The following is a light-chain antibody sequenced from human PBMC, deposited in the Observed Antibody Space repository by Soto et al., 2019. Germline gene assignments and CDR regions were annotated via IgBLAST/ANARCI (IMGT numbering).Light chain of an antibody. J-gene: IGKJ2*01. Sequence: DIQMTQSPATLSASLGDRVTITCQASQTINRWLAWYQQKPRKAPKLLIYDGSTLQSGVPSRFSGSGSGTEFTLTISSLQPDDVATYYCQQYNALWYTFGQGTKV. CDR3: QQYNALWYT. V-gene: IGKV1-5*01. CDR2: DGS. CDR1: QTINRW.